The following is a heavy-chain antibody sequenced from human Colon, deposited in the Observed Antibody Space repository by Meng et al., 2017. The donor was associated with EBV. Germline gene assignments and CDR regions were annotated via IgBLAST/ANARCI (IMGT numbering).Heavy chain of an antibody. CDR1: GGSFNNFY. J-gene: IGHJ4*02. CDR3: ARAWGYCGGGGCRTG. Sequence: QVQLQQLGAGLLKPSETLSLTCAVYGGSFNNFYWSWIRQPPGKGLEWIREMSQNPSPPSPPSLPLRVTISVDTSKNQFSLKLSSVTAADTAVYYCARAWGYCGGGGCRTGWGQGTLVTVSS. CDR2: MSQNPSP. D-gene: IGHD2-15*01. V-gene: IGHV4-34*02.